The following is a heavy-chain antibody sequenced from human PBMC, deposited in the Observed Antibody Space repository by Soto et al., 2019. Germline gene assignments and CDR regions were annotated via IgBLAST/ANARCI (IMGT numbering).Heavy chain of an antibody. J-gene: IGHJ2*01. Sequence: SVKVSCKASGYTFTSYGISWVRQAPGQGLEWMGWISAYNGNTNYAQKLQGRVTMTTDTSTSTAYMELRSLRSDDTAVYYCARDYYDSSGYYLGRYFDLWGRGTLVTVSS. CDR3: ARDYYDSSGYYLGRYFDL. CDR1: GYTFTSYG. D-gene: IGHD3-22*01. CDR2: ISAYNGNT. V-gene: IGHV1-18*04.